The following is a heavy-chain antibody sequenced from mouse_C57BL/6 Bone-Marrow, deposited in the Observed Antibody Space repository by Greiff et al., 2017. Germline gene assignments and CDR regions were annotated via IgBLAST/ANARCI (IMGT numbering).Heavy chain of an antibody. J-gene: IGHJ4*01. V-gene: IGHV3-8*01. CDR3: ARCRALYAMDY. D-gene: IGHD3-1*01. CDR1: GYSITSYY. Sequence: EVKLQESGPGLAKPSQTLSLTCSVTGYSITSYYWNWIRKFPGNKLEYMGYISYSGSTYYNPSLKSRISITRDTSKNQYYLQLNSVTTEDTATYYCARCRALYAMDYWGQGTSVTVSS. CDR2: ISYSGST.